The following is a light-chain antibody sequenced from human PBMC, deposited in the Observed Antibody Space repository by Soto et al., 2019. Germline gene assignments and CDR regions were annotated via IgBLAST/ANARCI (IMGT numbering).Light chain of an antibody. V-gene: IGLV1-40*01. CDR2: GNT. CDR3: QSYDNSLSVVV. J-gene: IGLJ2*01. CDR1: SSNIGADYD. Sequence: QSVLTQPPSVSGAPGQRVTFSCTGSSSNIGADYDVHWYQQLPGTAPKLLIYGNTNRPSGVPDRFSGSKSDTSASLAITGLQAEDEADYYCQSYDNSLSVVVFGGGTKLTVL.